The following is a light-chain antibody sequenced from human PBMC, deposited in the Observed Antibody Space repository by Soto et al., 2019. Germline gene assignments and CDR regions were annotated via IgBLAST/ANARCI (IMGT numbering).Light chain of an antibody. Sequence: DIQMTQSPSSLSASVGDRVTITCQASQDINKNLIWYQQKPGKAPKLLIYDASDLETGVPSRFSGSGSGTGFTFTISSLQPEDIATYYCQQFDNLPLLTFGGGTRWIS. CDR1: QDINKN. J-gene: IGKJ4*01. V-gene: IGKV1-33*01. CDR3: QQFDNLPLLT. CDR2: DAS.